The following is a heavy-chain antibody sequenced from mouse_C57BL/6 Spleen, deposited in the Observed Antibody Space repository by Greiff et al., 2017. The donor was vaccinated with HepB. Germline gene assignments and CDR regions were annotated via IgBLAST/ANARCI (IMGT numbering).Heavy chain of an antibody. CDR3: ASCGPNYYAMDY. J-gene: IGHJ4*01. CDR2: IHPNSGST. V-gene: IGHV1-64*01. CDR1: GYTFTSYW. Sequence: VQLQQPGAELVKPGASVKLSCKASGYTFTSYWMHWVKQRPGQGLEWIGMIHPNSGSTNYNEKFKSKATLPVDKSSSTAYMQLSSLTSEDSAVYYCASCGPNYYAMDYWGQGTSVTVSS.